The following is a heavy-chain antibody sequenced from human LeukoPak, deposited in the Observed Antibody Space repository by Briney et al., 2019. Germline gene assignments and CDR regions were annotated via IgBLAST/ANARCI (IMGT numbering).Heavy chain of an antibody. J-gene: IGHJ5*02. CDR1: GGTFSSYA. D-gene: IGHD2-2*01. CDR3: ARDFPATDNWFDP. Sequence: SVKVSCKASGGTFSSYAISWVRQAPGQGLEWMGGIIPIFGTANYAQKFQGRVTITPDESTSTAYMELSSLRSEDTAVYYCARDFPATDNWFDPWGQGTLVTVSS. CDR2: IIPIFGTA. V-gene: IGHV1-69*13.